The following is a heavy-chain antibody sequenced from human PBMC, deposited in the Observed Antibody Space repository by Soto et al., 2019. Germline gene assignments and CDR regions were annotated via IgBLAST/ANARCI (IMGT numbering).Heavy chain of an antibody. CDR2: IYYTGTT. D-gene: IGHD3-22*01. Sequence: QVQLQESGPGLVKPSETLSLTCTVSGGSIRDYYWGWIRQSPGKGLEWIGYIYYTGTTKYNPSLKSRVTISVDSSKNQFSLKLDSVTAADTAVYYCARLGGYYQAFDSWGQGNLVTVSS. CDR1: GGSIRDYY. CDR3: ARLGGYYQAFDS. V-gene: IGHV4-59*08. J-gene: IGHJ4*02.